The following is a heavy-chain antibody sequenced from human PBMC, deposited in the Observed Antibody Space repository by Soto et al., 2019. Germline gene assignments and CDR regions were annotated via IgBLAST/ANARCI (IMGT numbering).Heavy chain of an antibody. V-gene: IGHV4-34*01. CDR3: ARDKITGLFDY. D-gene: IGHD2-8*02. CDR1: GGSFSGYS. J-gene: IGHJ4*02. CDR2: INHSGST. Sequence: SETLSLTCAVYGGSFSGYSWTWIRQPPGTGLEWIGEINHSGSTNYNPSLKSRVTISVDTSKNQFSLKLTSVTASDTAVYYCARDKITGLFDYWGQGTLVTVSS.